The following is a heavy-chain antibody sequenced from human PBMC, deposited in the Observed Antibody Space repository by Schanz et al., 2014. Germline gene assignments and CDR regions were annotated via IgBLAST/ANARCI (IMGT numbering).Heavy chain of an antibody. V-gene: IGHV3-30*04. Sequence: VQLAESGGGLVQPGGSLRLSCAASGFTFSSYALHWVRQAPGKGLEWVAFVPFDGSQKFYADSVKGRFTISRDNSKNTVYLQMNSLRADDTAVYYCAKGPYYYYYMDVWGNGTTVTVSS. CDR2: VPFDGSQK. J-gene: IGHJ6*03. CDR1: GFTFSSYA. CDR3: AKGPYYYYYMDV.